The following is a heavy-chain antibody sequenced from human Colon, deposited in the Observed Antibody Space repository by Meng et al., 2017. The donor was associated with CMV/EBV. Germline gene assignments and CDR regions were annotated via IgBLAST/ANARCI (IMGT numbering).Heavy chain of an antibody. CDR3: AKSPIANYYFYGMDV. V-gene: IGHV3-43*01. CDR1: GFTFDDYT. D-gene: IGHD6-13*01. Sequence: GGSLRLSCAASGFTFDDYTMHWVRQAPGEGLEWVSLISWDGGSTYYADSVKGRFTISRDNSKNSLYLQMNSLRTEDTALYYCAKSPIANYYFYGMDVWGQGTLVTVSS. CDR2: ISWDGGST. J-gene: IGHJ6*02.